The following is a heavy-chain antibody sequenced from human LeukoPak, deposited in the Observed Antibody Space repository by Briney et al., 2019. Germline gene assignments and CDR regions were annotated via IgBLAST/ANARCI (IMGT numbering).Heavy chain of an antibody. Sequence: GASVKVSCKASGGTFSSYAISWVRQAPGQGLEWMGGIIPIFGTANYAQKFQGRVTITTDESTSTAYMELSSLRSEDTAVYYCARGDLGDYVWGSYHIPIDYWGQGTLVTVSS. V-gene: IGHV1-69*05. CDR2: IIPIFGTA. J-gene: IGHJ4*02. CDR3: ARGDLGDYVWGSYHIPIDY. CDR1: GGTFSSYA. D-gene: IGHD3-16*02.